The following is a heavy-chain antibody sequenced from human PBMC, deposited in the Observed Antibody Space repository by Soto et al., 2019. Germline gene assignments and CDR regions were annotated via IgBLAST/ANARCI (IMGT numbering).Heavy chain of an antibody. V-gene: IGHV1-58*01. CDR1: GFTFTSSA. D-gene: IGHD1-26*01. J-gene: IGHJ4*02. CDR3: ATLPRGPYRDGKRGDYFDY. CDR2: IVVGSGNT. Sequence: GASVKLSCKASGFTFTSSAVQWVRQARGQRLEWIGWIVVGSGNTNYAQKFQERVTITRDMSTSTAYMELSSLRSEDTAVYYCATLPRGPYRDGKRGDYFDYWGQGTLVTVSS.